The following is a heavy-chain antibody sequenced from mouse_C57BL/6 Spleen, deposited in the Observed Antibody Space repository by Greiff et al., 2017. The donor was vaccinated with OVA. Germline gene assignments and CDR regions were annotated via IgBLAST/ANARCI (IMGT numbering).Heavy chain of an antibody. D-gene: IGHD2-3*01. V-gene: IGHV1-18*01. J-gene: IGHJ1*03. CDR3: ARRDGYYWYFDV. CDR2: ITPNNGGT. Sequence: EVQLQQSGPELVKPGASVKIPCKASGYTFTDYNMDWVKQSHGKSLEWIGDITPNNGGTIYNQKFKGKATLTVDKSASTAYMELRSLTSEDTAVYYCARRDGYYWYFDVWGTGTTVTVSS. CDR1: GYTFTDYN.